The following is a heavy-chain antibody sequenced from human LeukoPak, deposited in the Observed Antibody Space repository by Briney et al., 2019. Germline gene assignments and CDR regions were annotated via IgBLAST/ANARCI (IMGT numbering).Heavy chain of an antibody. V-gene: IGHV3-15*01. D-gene: IGHD3-9*01. J-gene: IGHJ4*02. Sequence: PGGSLRLSCAASGFTFSKAWMNWVRQAPGRGLEWVGRIKPKTDGGTTDYAAPVKGRFNISRDDSKSTLDLQMNSLKIEDTAVYYCTSDRATYYDIFTGYCFDSWGQGTLVTVSS. CDR2: IKPKTDGGTT. CDR1: GFTFSKAW. CDR3: TSDRATYYDIFTGYCFDS.